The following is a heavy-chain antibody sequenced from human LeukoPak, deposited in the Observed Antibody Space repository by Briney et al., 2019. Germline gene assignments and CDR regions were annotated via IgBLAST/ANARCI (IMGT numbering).Heavy chain of an antibody. J-gene: IGHJ4*02. D-gene: IGHD2-15*01. Sequence: GGSLRLFCAASGFTFSSYAMHWVRQDPGKGLVWVAVISYDGSNKYYADSVKGRFTISRDNSKNTLYLQMNSLRAEDTAVYYCARDIGPTLDYWGQGTLVTVSS. CDR3: ARDIGPTLDY. CDR2: ISYDGSNK. V-gene: IGHV3-30-3*01. CDR1: GFTFSSYA.